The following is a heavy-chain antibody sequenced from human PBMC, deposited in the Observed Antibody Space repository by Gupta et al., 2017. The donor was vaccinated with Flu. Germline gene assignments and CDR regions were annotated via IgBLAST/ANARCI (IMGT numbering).Heavy chain of an antibody. D-gene: IGHD2-2*02. CDR2: INPHSGTT. Sequence: QVQLVQSGAEVKKPGASVKVSCKASEYTFTDYYIHWVRQAPGQGLEWMGRINPHSGTTNYEQKFQGRVTVTMDTSISTAYMDLSRLRSDDTAVYYCAREKHCSTSSCYRWFDPWGQGTLVTVSS. CDR3: AREKHCSTSSCYRWFDP. CDR1: EYTFTDYY. V-gene: IGHV1-2*06. J-gene: IGHJ5*02.